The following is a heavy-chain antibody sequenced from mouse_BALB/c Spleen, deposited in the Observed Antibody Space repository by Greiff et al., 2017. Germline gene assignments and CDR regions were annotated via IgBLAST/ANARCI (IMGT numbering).Heavy chain of an antibody. CDR3: ARWDY. J-gene: IGHJ2*01. Sequence: EVKVVESGGGLVQPGGSRKLSCAASGFTFSSFGMHWVRQAPEKGLEWVAYISSGSSTIYYADTVKGRFTISRDNPKNTLFLQMTSLRSEDTAMYYCARWDYWGQGTTLTVSS. CDR1: GFTFSSFG. V-gene: IGHV5-17*02. CDR2: ISSGSSTI.